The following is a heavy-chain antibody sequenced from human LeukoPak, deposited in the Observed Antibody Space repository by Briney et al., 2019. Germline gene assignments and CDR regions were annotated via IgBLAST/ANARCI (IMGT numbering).Heavy chain of an antibody. CDR1: GGTFSSYA. Sequence: ASVKVSCKASGGTFSSYAISWVRQAPGQGLEWMGWINPNSGGTNYAQKFQGRVTMTRDTSISTAYMELSRLRSDDTAVYYCALGYYDSSGYLDYWGQGTLVIVSS. V-gene: IGHV1-2*02. D-gene: IGHD3-22*01. CDR2: INPNSGGT. J-gene: IGHJ4*02. CDR3: ALGYYDSSGYLDY.